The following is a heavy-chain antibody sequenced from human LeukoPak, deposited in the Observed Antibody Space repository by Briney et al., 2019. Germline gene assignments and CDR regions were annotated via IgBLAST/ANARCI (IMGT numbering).Heavy chain of an antibody. J-gene: IGHJ4*02. CDR2: IYYSGST. CDR1: GGSISSSSYY. D-gene: IGHD6-13*01. CDR3: ARRAREGYYFDY. V-gene: IGHV4-39*01. Sequence: SETLSLTCTVSGGSISSSSYYWGWIRQPPGKGLEWIGSIYYSGSTYYNPSLKGRVTISVDTSKNQFSLKLSSVTAADTAVYYCARRAREGYYFDYWGQGTLVTVSS.